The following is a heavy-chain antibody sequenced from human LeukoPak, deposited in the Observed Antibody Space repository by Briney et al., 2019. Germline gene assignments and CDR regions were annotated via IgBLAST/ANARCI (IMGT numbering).Heavy chain of an antibody. Sequence: SETLSLTCAVYGGSFSGYYWSWIRQPPGKGLEWIGYIYYSGSTNYNPSLKSRVTISVDTSKNQFSLKLSSVTAADTAVYYCARPSRWFGEFLLYGMDVWGQGTTVTVSS. J-gene: IGHJ6*02. D-gene: IGHD3-10*01. CDR1: GGSFSGYY. CDR2: IYYSGST. V-gene: IGHV4-59*08. CDR3: ARPSRWFGEFLLYGMDV.